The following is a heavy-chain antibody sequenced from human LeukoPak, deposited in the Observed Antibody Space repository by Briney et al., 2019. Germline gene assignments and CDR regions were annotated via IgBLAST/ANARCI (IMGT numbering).Heavy chain of an antibody. Sequence: GGSLRLSCAASGFTFSNAWMSWVRQAPGKGLEWVGRIKSKTDGGTTDYAAPVKGRFTISRDDSKNTLYLQMNSLRAEDTAVYYCAKSPIVGATFYFDYWGQGTLVTVSS. CDR3: AKSPIVGATFYFDY. CDR1: GFTFSNAW. J-gene: IGHJ4*02. CDR2: IKSKTDGGTT. V-gene: IGHV3-15*01. D-gene: IGHD1-26*01.